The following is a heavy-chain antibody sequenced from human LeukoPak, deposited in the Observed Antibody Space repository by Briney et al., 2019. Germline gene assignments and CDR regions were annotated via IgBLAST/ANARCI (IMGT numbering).Heavy chain of an antibody. V-gene: IGHV4-59*01. CDR3: ARGAFLNYYDSSGYYGGWFDY. CDR2: IYYSGST. CDR1: GGSISDYY. D-gene: IGHD3-22*01. J-gene: IGHJ4*02. Sequence: SESLSLTCTVSGGSISDYYWSWIRQPPGKGLEWLGYIYYSGSTDYKPSLKSRVTISLDTSKNQFSLKLSSVTAADTAVYYCARGAFLNYYDSSGYYGGWFDYWGQGTLVTVSS.